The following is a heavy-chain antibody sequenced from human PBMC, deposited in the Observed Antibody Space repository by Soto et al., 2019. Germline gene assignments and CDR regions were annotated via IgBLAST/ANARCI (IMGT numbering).Heavy chain of an antibody. CDR1: SGSISNYF. Sequence: TSETLSLTCAVSSGSISNYFWGWIRQPPGKGLEWIGYIYYSGSTTKYSPSLESRVTVSADTSNNQFSLRLSSVTAADTAVYYCARGHTYMWQYWGQGILVTVSS. CDR2: IYYSGSTT. J-gene: IGHJ4*02. CDR3: ARGHTYMWQY. V-gene: IGHV4-59*12. D-gene: IGHD1-20*01.